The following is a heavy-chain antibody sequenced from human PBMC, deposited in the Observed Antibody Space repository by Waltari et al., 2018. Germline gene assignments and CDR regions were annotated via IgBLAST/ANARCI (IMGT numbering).Heavy chain of an antibody. CDR2: MSSSGSK. V-gene: IGHV3-48*01. D-gene: IGHD3-22*01. CDR3: ARVASGDYSLYYYYYMDV. Sequence: EVQLVESGGGLVQPGESLRLSCAASGFSFSNSIMIWVRQAPGKWLEWVAYMSSSGSKIYADSVKGRFTISRDNAKNSLYLQLNSLRAEDTAVYYCARVASGDYSLYYYYYMDVWGKGTTVTVSS. J-gene: IGHJ6*03. CDR1: GFSFSNSI.